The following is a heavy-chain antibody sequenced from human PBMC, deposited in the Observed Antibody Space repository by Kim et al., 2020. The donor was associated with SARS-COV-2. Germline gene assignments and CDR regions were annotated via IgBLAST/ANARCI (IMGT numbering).Heavy chain of an antibody. J-gene: IGHJ6*02. Sequence: SVKVSCKASGGTFSSYAISWVRQAPGQGLEWMGRIIPILGIANYAQKFQGRVTITADKSTSTAYMELSSLRSEDTAVYYCAGEITMVRGVTSPGSSMDVWGQGTTVTVSS. CDR3: AGEITMVRGVTSPGSSMDV. V-gene: IGHV1-69*04. CDR1: GGTFSSYA. CDR2: IIPILGIA. D-gene: IGHD3-10*01.